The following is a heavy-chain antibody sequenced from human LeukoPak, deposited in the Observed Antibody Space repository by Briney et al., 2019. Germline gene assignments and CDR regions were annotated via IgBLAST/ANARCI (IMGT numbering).Heavy chain of an antibody. Sequence: PGGSLRLSCAASGFPFSSYSMNWVRQAPGKGLERVSYISSSTSTIYYADSVKGRFTISRDNAKNSLYLQMNSLRDEDTAVYYCARYRGLGGGYYFDYWGQGTLVTVSS. CDR2: ISSSTSTI. CDR3: ARYRGLGGGYYFDY. CDR1: GFPFSSYS. D-gene: IGHD5-12*01. J-gene: IGHJ4*02. V-gene: IGHV3-48*02.